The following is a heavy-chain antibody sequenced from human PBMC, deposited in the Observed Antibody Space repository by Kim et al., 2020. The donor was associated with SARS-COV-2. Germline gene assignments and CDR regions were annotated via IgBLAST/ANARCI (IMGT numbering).Heavy chain of an antibody. D-gene: IGHD3-10*01. CDR2: ISSSSSYI. J-gene: IGHJ4*02. CDR3: ARDHEARDLGVWYFDY. Sequence: GGSLRLSCAASGFTFSSYSMNWVRQAPGKGLEWVSSISSSSSYIYYADSVKGRFTISRDNAKNSLYLQMNSLRAEDTAVYYCARDHEARDLGVWYFDYWGQGTLVTVSS. CDR1: GFTFSSYS. V-gene: IGHV3-21*01.